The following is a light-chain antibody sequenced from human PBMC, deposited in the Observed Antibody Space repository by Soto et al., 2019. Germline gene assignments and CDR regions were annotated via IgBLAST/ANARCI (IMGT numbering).Light chain of an antibody. J-gene: IGKJ5*01. CDR3: QQRSNWPPIT. Sequence: EIVMTQSPATLSVSPGERATLSCRASQGIKNYLAWFQQKPGQAPRLLIYGASNRATGIPARFSGSGSGTDFTLTISSLEPEDFAVYYCQQRSNWPPITFGQGTRLEIK. CDR2: GAS. CDR1: QGIKNY. V-gene: IGKV3-11*01.